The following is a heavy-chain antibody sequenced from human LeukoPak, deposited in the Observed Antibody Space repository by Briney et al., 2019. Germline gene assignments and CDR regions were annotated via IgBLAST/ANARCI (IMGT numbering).Heavy chain of an antibody. V-gene: IGHV4-59*01. CDR2: LYYSGST. CDR3: ARVSSSSDFDY. D-gene: IGHD6-6*01. Sequence: PSETLSLTCTVSGGSISSYYWSWIRQPPGKGLEWIGYLYYSGSTNYNPSLKSRVTISVDTSKNQFSLKLSSVTAADTAVYYCARVSSSSDFDYWGQGTLVTVSS. CDR1: GGSISSYY. J-gene: IGHJ4*02.